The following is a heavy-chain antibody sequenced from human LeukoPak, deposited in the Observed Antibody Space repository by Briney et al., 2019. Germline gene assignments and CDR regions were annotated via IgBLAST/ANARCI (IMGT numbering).Heavy chain of an antibody. D-gene: IGHD2-21*01. CDR1: GFTFDDYG. CDR3: ARAFKYSMSGYYFDY. Sequence: GGSLRLSCAASGFTFDDYGMSWVRQAPGKGLEWVSGINWNGGSTGYADSVKGRFTISGDNTKKSLYLQMNSLRAEDTALYYCARAFKYSMSGYYFDYWGQGTLVTVSS. V-gene: IGHV3-20*04. J-gene: IGHJ4*02. CDR2: INWNGGST.